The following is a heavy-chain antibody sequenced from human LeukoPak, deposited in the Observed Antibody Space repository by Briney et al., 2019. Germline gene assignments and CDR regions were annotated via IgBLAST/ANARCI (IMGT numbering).Heavy chain of an antibody. J-gene: IGHJ3*02. D-gene: IGHD3-22*01. Sequence: ASVKVSCKVSGYTLTELSMHWVRQAPGKGLEWMGGFDPEDGETIYAQKFQGRVTMTEDTSTDTAYMELNSLRSEDTAVYYCATVERTYYYDSSGFRDAFDIWGQGTMVTVSS. V-gene: IGHV1-24*01. CDR3: ATVERTYYYDSSGFRDAFDI. CDR2: FDPEDGET. CDR1: GYTLTELS.